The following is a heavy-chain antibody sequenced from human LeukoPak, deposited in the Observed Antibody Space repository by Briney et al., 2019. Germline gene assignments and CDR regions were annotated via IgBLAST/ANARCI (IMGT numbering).Heavy chain of an antibody. V-gene: IGHV4-39*07. CDR2: IYYSGTT. CDR1: GGSISSRTYY. D-gene: IGHD1-26*01. CDR3: ARDRPYSGSYNARGETDY. J-gene: IGHJ4*02. Sequence: SETLSLTCTVSGGSISSRTYYWGWIRQPPGKGLEWIGTIYYSGTTYYNPSLKSRVTISLDTSKNQFSLKLSSVTAADTAVYYCARDRPYSGSYNARGETDYWGQGTLVTVSS.